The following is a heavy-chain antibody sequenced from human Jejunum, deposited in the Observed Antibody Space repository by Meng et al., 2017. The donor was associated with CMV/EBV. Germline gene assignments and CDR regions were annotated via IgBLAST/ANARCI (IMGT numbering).Heavy chain of an antibody. CDR2: IIAIFKTP. J-gene: IGHJ4*02. D-gene: IGHD5-24*01. V-gene: IGHV1-69*01. CDR1: GGRGNNYA. Sequence: GTTVKGHGPYMEVPRKSSGGRGNNYAFNWVRQPPGQRLECMGGIIAIFKTPNYAQKCQGRLTITADESTGTSYMELTSLTSEDTAVYYCARGFLNGYQPFDYWGQGTLVTVSS. CDR3: ARGFLNGYQPFDY.